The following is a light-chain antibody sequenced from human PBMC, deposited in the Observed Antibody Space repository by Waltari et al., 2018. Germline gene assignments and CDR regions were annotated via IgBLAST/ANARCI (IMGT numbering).Light chain of an antibody. J-gene: IGLJ1*01. CDR1: NIESKR. V-gene: IGLV3-21*04. Sequence: SYVLTQPPSVSVAPGKTARITCGGNNIESKRGHWYQQKPGQAPILVITYDSDRPSGIPERFSGSNSGNTATLTISRVEAGDEADYYCQVWDANTDPGVFGTGTEVTVL. CDR2: YDS. CDR3: QVWDANTDPGV.